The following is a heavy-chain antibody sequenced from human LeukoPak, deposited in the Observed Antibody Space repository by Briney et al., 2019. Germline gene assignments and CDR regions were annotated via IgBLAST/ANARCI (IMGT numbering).Heavy chain of an antibody. CDR2: IIPIFGTA. J-gene: IGHJ4*02. V-gene: IGHV1-69*05. D-gene: IGHD5-18*01. CDR1: GGTFSSYA. CDR3: AGDNRPFEYSYVFDY. Sequence: GSSVKVSCKASGGTFSSYAISWVRQAPGQGLEWMGRIIPIFGTANYEQTFQGRVTITTEESTSTASMELSSLGSKYTAVYYFAGDNRPFEYSYVFDYWGQGTLVTVSS.